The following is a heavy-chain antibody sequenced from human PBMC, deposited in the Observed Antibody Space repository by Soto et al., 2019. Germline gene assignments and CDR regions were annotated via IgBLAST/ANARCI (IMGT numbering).Heavy chain of an antibody. CDR2: IIPLFGTA. V-gene: IGHV1-69*01. CDR3: AINEGTDGYKFAY. D-gene: IGHD5-12*01. J-gene: IGHJ4*02. Sequence: QVQLVQSGAEVKKPGSSVKVSCKASGGTFSTYDICWVRQAPGQGLEWMGGIIPLFGTANYEQKFQGRDTIIADETTRTAYMELRRLRSEDTAVYYCAINEGTDGYKFAYWGQGTLVTVSS. CDR1: GGTFSTYD.